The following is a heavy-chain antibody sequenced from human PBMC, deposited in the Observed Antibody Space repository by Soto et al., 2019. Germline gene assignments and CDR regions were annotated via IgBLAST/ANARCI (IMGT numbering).Heavy chain of an antibody. J-gene: IGHJ6*03. CDR3: AGGGIMYGDYRSMDV. Sequence: EVQLVESGGGLVKPGGSLRHSCAASGFTFSSYNMNWVRQAPGKGLEWVSSLSSSSSYIYYADSVKGRFTISRDNAKNSLYLQMNSLRAEDTAVYYCAGGGIMYGDYRSMDVWGKGTTVTVSS. CDR2: LSSSSSYI. V-gene: IGHV3-21*01. D-gene: IGHD4-17*01. CDR1: GFTFSSYN.